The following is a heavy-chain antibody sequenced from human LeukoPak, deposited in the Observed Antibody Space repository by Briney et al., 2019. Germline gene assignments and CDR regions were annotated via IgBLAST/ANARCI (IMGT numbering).Heavy chain of an antibody. J-gene: IGHJ4*02. CDR1: GFTSSIYV. Sequence: PGGSLRLSYSASGFTSSIYVMHWARQAPGKGLEYVSGISGDGARTYYADSVKGRFTISRDNSKNTLFVQMTSLRAEDTAVYYCVYQVRGVVKWGQGTLVTVSS. V-gene: IGHV3-64*05. CDR2: ISGDGART. CDR3: VYQVRGVVK. D-gene: IGHD3-10*01.